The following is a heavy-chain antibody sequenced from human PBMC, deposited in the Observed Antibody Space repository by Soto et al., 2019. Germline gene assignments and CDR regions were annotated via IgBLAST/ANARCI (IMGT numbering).Heavy chain of an antibody. D-gene: IGHD3-10*01. V-gene: IGHV4-39*01. Sequence: PSETLSLTCTVSGGSISSSSYYWGWIRQPPGKGLEWIGSIYYSGSTYYNPSLKSRVTISVDTSKNQFSLKLSSVTAADTAVYYCAAPEQDGSGSYYSYWGQGTLVTVS. CDR2: IYYSGST. J-gene: IGHJ4*02. CDR1: GGSISSSSYY. CDR3: AAPEQDGSGSYYSY.